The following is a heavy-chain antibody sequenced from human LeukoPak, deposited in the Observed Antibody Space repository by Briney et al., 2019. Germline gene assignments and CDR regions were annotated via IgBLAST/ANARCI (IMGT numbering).Heavy chain of an antibody. CDR2: IYSGGST. V-gene: IGHV3-66*01. J-gene: IGHJ4*02. CDR3: ARDAASSWLKASGSYYNPQAHPDPDFDY. CDR1: GFTVSSNY. D-gene: IGHD3-10*01. Sequence: GGSLRLSCAASGFTVSSNYMSWVRQAPGKGLEWVSVIYSGGSTYYADSVKGRFTISRDNAKDSLYLQMNSLRAEDTAVYFCARDAASSWLKASGSYYNPQAHPDPDFDYWGQGTLVTVSS.